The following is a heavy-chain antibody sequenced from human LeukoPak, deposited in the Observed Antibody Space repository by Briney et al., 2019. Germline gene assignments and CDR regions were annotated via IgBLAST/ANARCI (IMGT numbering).Heavy chain of an antibody. Sequence: PSETLSLTCTVSGGSISSYYWSWIRQPPGKGLEWIGYIYYSGSTNYNPSLKSRVTISVDTSKNQFSLKLSSVTAADTAVYYCARHRPKTLVGATLLDIWGQGTMVTVSS. CDR2: IYYSGST. CDR1: GGSISSYY. D-gene: IGHD1-26*01. V-gene: IGHV4-59*08. CDR3: ARHRPKTLVGATLLDI. J-gene: IGHJ3*02.